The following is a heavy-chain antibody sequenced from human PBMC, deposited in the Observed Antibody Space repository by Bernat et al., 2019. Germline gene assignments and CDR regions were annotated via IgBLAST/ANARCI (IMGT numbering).Heavy chain of an antibody. CDR1: GYIFTTYA. Sequence: QVQLVQSGAEVKKPGASVKVSCKASGYIFTTYAIYWVRQAPGQRLEYVGWINAGYGNTKYSQKFQGRATIPRDTSASTAYMELTTLTSKDTAVYYCAREGGSETPLGFDFWAKGTMVPVS. CDR3: AREGGSETPLGFDF. CDR2: INAGYGNT. D-gene: IGHD3-16*01. V-gene: IGHV1-3*01. J-gene: IGHJ3*01.